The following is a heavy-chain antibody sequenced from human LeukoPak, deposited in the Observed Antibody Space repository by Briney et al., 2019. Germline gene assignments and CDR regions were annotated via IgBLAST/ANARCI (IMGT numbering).Heavy chain of an antibody. D-gene: IGHD1-26*01. CDR3: ATSRTSIVGATTAYCFDY. Sequence: GASVKVSCKVSGYTLTELSMHWVRQAPGKGLEWMGGFDPEDGETIYAQKFQGRVTMTEDTSTDTAYMELSSLRSEDTAVYYCATSRTSIVGATTAYCFDYWGQGTLVTVSS. CDR1: GYTLTELS. V-gene: IGHV1-24*01. CDR2: FDPEDGET. J-gene: IGHJ4*02.